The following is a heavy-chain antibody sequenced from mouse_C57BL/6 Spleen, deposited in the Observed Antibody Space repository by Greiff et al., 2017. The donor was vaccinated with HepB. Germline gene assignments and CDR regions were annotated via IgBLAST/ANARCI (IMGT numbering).Heavy chain of an antibody. J-gene: IGHJ4*01. Sequence: QVQLQESGPELVKPGASVKISCKASGYSFTSYYIHWVKQRPGQGLEWIGWIYPGSGNTKYNEKFKGKATLTADTSSSTAYMQLSSLTSEDSAVYYCAREGVTTSYYAMDYWGQGTSVTVSS. CDR1: GYSFTSYY. V-gene: IGHV1-66*01. CDR2: IYPGSGNT. CDR3: AREGVTTSYYAMDY. D-gene: IGHD2-2*01.